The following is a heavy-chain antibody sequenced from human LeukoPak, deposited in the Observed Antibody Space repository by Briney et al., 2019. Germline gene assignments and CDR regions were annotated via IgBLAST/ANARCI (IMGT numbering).Heavy chain of an antibody. J-gene: IGHJ3*02. CDR2: INPNSGGT. CDR3: ARTGRDFGTYYYDSSGQADAFDI. D-gene: IGHD3-22*01. Sequence: ASVKVSCKASGYTFTGYYMHWVRQAPGQGLEWMGWINPNSGGTNYAQKFQGRVTMTRDTSISTAYMELSRPRSDDTAVYYCARTGRDFGTYYYDSSGQADAFDIWGQGTMVTVSS. V-gene: IGHV1-2*02. CDR1: GYTFTGYY.